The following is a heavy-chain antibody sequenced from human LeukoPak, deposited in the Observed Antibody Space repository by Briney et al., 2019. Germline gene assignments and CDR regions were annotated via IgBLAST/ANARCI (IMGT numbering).Heavy chain of an antibody. Sequence: SETLSLTCTISGGSVSDYYWSWIRQSPGKGLEWIGYIYYTGSTSYNPSLKSRVTISADTSKNQFSLQLNSVTPEDTAVYYCARSSSWLYYFDYWGQGTLVTVSS. V-gene: IGHV4-59*02. CDR2: IYYTGST. J-gene: IGHJ4*02. D-gene: IGHD6-13*01. CDR1: GGSVSDYY. CDR3: ARSSSWLYYFDY.